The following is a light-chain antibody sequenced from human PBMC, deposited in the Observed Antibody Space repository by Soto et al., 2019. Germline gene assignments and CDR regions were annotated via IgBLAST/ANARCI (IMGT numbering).Light chain of an antibody. V-gene: IGKV3-20*01. CDR3: QQYYSTPFA. CDR2: GAS. CDR1: QSVSSSY. J-gene: IGKJ4*01. Sequence: EIVLTQSPGTLSLSPGERATLSCRASQSVSSSYLAWYQQKPGQAPSLLIFGASSRATGIPDRFSGSGSGTDFTLTISRLEPEDFAVYYCQQYYSTPFAFGGGTKVEIK.